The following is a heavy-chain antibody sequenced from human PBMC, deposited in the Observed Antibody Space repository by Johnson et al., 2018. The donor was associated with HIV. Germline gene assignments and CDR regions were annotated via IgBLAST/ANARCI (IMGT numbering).Heavy chain of an antibody. J-gene: IGHJ3*01. CDR3: AKETRDSRSAFDV. Sequence: VQLVESGGGVVQPGRSLRLSCAASGFTFISYAMHWVRQAPGKGLEWVAVISYDGSNKYSADFVKGLFTISRDTSKKSVFLQMNNLRPEDTAVYYCAKETRDSRSAFDVWGQGTLVTVSS. V-gene: IGHV3-30-3*01. CDR2: ISYDGSNK. D-gene: IGHD4-11*01. CDR1: GFTFISYA.